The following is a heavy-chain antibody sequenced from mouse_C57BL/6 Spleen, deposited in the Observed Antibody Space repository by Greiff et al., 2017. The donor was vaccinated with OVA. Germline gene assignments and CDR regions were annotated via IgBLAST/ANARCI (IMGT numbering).Heavy chain of an antibody. J-gene: IGHJ3*01. D-gene: IGHD3-3*01. V-gene: IGHV5-17*01. CDR2: ISSGSSTI. CDR1: GFTFSDYG. Sequence: VKLMESGGGLVKPGGSLKLSCAASGFTFSDYGMHWVRQAPEKGLEWVAYISSGSSTIYYADTVKGRFTISRDNAKNTLFLQMTSLRSEDTAMYYCARSRVFAYWGQGTLVTVSA. CDR3: ARSRVFAY.